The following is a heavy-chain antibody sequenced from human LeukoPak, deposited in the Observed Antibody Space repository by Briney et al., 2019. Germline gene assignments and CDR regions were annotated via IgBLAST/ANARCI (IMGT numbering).Heavy chain of an antibody. V-gene: IGHV4-59*08. CDR3: ARGATTVVTPGY. D-gene: IGHD4-23*01. CDR2: IYYSGST. Sequence: SETLSLTCTVSGGSISSYYWSWIRQPPGKGLEWIGYIYYSGSTNYNPSLKSRVTISVDTSKNQFSLKLSSVTAADTAVYYCARGATTVVTPGYWGQGTLVTVSS. J-gene: IGHJ4*02. CDR1: GGSISSYY.